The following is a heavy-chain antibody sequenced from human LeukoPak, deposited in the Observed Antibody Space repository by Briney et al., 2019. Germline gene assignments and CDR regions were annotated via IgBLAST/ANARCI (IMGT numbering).Heavy chain of an antibody. CDR1: GFTFSNYA. J-gene: IGHJ4*02. V-gene: IGHV3-30-3*01. D-gene: IGHD3-16*01. Sequence: PGGSLRLSCAASGFTFSNYAMHWVRQAPGKGLEWVAVISFDGSNKYYADPVKGRFTISRDNSKNTLYLQMNSLRTEDTAVYYCARDFNWGRFDYWGQGTLVTVSS. CDR3: ARDFNWGRFDY. CDR2: ISFDGSNK.